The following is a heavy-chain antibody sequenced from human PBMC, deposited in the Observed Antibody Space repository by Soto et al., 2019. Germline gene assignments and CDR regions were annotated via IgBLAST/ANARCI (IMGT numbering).Heavy chain of an antibody. Sequence: QVQLVQSGAEVKKPGASVKVSCKASGYTFTSYDINWVRQATGQGLEWMGWMNPNSGNTGYAQKFQGRVTMTRNTSISTAYMELSSLRSEDTAVYYCARGVSGVVVVPAANYYYYMDVWGKGTTVTVSS. D-gene: IGHD2-2*01. CDR3: ARGVSGVVVVPAANYYYYMDV. J-gene: IGHJ6*03. CDR2: MNPNSGNT. CDR1: GYTFTSYD. V-gene: IGHV1-8*01.